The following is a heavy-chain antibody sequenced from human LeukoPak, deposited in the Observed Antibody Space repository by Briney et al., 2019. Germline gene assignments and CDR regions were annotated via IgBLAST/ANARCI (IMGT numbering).Heavy chain of an antibody. V-gene: IGHV3-30*02. CDR1: GFTFSSYG. CDR3: AKAGSSYYDILTGYNNFDY. D-gene: IGHD3-9*01. J-gene: IGHJ4*02. CDR2: IWYDGSNK. Sequence: GGSLRLSCAASGFTFSSYGMHWVRQAPGKGLEWVAVIWYDGSNKYYADSVKGRFTISRDSSKNTLYLQMNSLRAEDTAVYYCAKAGSSYYDILTGYNNFDYWGQGTLVTVSS.